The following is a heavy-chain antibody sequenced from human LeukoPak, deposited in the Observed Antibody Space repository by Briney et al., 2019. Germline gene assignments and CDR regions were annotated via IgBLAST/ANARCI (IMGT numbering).Heavy chain of an antibody. CDR2: IIPILGIA. CDR1: GYTFTSYA. V-gene: IGHV1-69*04. D-gene: IGHD4-17*01. Sequence: ASVKVSCKASGYTFTSYAISWVRQAPGQGLEWMGRIIPILGIANYAQKFQGRVTITADKSTSTAYMELSSLRSEDTAVYYCARGVTTVTTDYYYYGMDVWGQGTTVTVSS. CDR3: ARGVTTVTTDYYYYGMDV. J-gene: IGHJ6*02.